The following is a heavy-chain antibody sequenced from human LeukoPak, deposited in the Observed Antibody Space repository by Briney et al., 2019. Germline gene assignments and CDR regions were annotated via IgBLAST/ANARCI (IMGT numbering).Heavy chain of an antibody. V-gene: IGHV4-4*07. Sequence: SETLSLTCTVSGDSISSYYWSWIRQPAGKGLEWIGRIYTSGSTNYNPSLKSRVTMSVDTSKNQFSLKLSSVTAADTAVYYCAREGYSSGWYGKFDYWGQGTLVTVSS. D-gene: IGHD6-19*01. CDR3: AREGYSSGWYGKFDY. J-gene: IGHJ4*02. CDR1: GDSISSYY. CDR2: IYTSGST.